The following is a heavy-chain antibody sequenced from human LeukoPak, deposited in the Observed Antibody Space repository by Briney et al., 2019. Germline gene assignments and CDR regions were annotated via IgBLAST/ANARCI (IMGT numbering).Heavy chain of an antibody. J-gene: IGHJ3*02. D-gene: IGHD3-10*01. CDR2: IIRDGTGT. Sequence: GGSLRLSCAASGFTLSSKVMHWVRQAPGTGLVWVSRIIRDGTGTDYADSVKGRFTISRDIATNTLYLQMNSLRAEDTAVYYCARAVGYGAGSYGFDIWGQGTTVTISS. CDR1: GFTLSSKV. V-gene: IGHV3-74*01. CDR3: ARAVGYGAGSYGFDI.